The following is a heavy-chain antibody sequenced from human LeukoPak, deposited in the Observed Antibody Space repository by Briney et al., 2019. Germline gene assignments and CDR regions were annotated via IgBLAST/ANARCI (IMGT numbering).Heavy chain of an antibody. V-gene: IGHV3-15*01. D-gene: IGHD1-26*01. Sequence: PGASLRLSCAASRFIFRDAWMYWVRQAPGKGLEWVGRIKSKIDGGTIEYAAPVKGRFIISRDDSKNTVYLQMDSLKTEDTAVYYCTTDTHYRKGFDPWGQGTLVTVSS. CDR1: RFIFRDAW. CDR2: IKSKIDGGTI. J-gene: IGHJ5*02. CDR3: TTDTHYRKGFDP.